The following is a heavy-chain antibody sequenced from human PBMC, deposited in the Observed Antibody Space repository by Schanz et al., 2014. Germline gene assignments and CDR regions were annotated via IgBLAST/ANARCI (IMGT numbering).Heavy chain of an antibody. CDR3: VTKMTATGGDH. V-gene: IGHV3-66*01. CDR1: GFTVSSNY. Sequence: EVQLVESGGGLVQPGGSLRLSCAASGFTVSSNYMSWVRQAPGKGLEWVSVIYSGGSTYYADSVKGRFTISRDNYKNTLYLQMNSLRPEDTAVYYCVTKMTATGGDHWGQGTRVIVSS. D-gene: IGHD2-8*02. CDR2: IYSGGST. J-gene: IGHJ4*02.